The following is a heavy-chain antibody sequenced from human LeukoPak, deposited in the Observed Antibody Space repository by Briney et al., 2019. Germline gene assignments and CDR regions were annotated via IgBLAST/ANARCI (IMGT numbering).Heavy chain of an antibody. Sequence: GGSLRLSCATSGFIFSSHWMSWVRQAPGKGLEWVAKIKEDGSEKYYVDSVRGRFTISRDNGKNSLYLQMNSLKTEDTAVYYCTRSAKWERPFSYYYYMDVWGKGTTVTISS. CDR1: GFIFSSHW. J-gene: IGHJ6*03. V-gene: IGHV3-7*03. CDR2: IKEDGSEK. D-gene: IGHD1-26*01. CDR3: TRSAKWERPFSYYYYMDV.